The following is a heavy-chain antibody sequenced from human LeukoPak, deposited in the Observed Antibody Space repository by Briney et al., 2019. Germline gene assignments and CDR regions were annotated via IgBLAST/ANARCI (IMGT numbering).Heavy chain of an antibody. CDR3: ARDVVTMVRGVIPS. V-gene: IGHV4-39*07. D-gene: IGHD3-10*01. CDR1: GGSISSSSYY. J-gene: IGHJ4*02. CDR2: IYYSGST. Sequence: PSETLSLTCTVSGGSISSSSYYWGWIRQPPGKGLEWIGSIYYSGSTYYNPSLKSRVTISVDTSKNQFSLKLSSVTAADTAVYYCARDVVTMVRGVIPSWGQGTLVTVSS.